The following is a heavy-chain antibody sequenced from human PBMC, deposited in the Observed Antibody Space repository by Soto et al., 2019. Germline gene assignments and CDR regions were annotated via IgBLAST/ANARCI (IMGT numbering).Heavy chain of an antibody. D-gene: IGHD4-4*01. Sequence: QVQLVQSGAEVKKAGASVKVSCKASGYTFVSYVISWVRQAPGQGLEWMGWVSAYNGNTNYAQNLQGRVTMTTDTSTSTAYMGLRSLRSDATAVYYCARGSDTVTTDWFDPWGQGTLVTVSS. CDR1: GYTFVSYV. V-gene: IGHV1-18*01. CDR2: VSAYNGNT. J-gene: IGHJ5*02. CDR3: ARGSDTVTTDWFDP.